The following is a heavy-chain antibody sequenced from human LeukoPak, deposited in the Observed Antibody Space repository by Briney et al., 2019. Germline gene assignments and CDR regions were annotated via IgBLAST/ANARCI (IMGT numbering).Heavy chain of an antibody. CDR3: ARPLGYCTNGVCYKVLDY. Sequence: SGPTLVNPTQTLTLTCTFSGFSLSTSGVGVGWIRQPPGKALEWLALIYWDDDKRYSPSLKSRLTITKDTSKNQVVLTMTNMDPVDTATYYCARPLGYCTNGVCYKVLDYWGQGTLVTVSS. CDR1: GFSLSTSGVG. V-gene: IGHV2-5*02. CDR2: IYWDDDK. J-gene: IGHJ4*02. D-gene: IGHD2-8*01.